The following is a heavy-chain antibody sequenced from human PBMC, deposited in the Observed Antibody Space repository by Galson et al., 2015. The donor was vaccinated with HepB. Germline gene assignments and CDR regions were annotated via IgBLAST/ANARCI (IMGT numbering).Heavy chain of an antibody. D-gene: IGHD2-15*01. Sequence: CARDGDRDSSHSAAWNWIRQSPSRGLEWLGRTYYRSKWYNDYAVSVKSRITINPDTSKNQFSLPLNSVTPEDTAVYYCARGEDIVMDVWGQGTTVTVSS. J-gene: IGHJ6*02. V-gene: IGHV6-1*01. CDR1: GDRDSSHSAA. CDR3: ARGEDIVMDV. CDR2: TYYRSKWYN.